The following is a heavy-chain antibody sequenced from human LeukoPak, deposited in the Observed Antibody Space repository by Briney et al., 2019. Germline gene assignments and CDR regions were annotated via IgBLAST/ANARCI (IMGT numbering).Heavy chain of an antibody. CDR2: INPNSGGT. CDR3: AGQYCSSTSCYFGAFDI. J-gene: IGHJ3*02. Sequence: GASVKVSCKASGYTFTGYYMHWVRQAPGQGPEWMGWINPNSGGTNYAQKFQGRVTMTRDTSISTAYMELSRLRSDDTAVYYCAGQYCSSTSCYFGAFDIWGQGTMVTVSS. V-gene: IGHV1-2*02. D-gene: IGHD2-2*01. CDR1: GYTFTGYY.